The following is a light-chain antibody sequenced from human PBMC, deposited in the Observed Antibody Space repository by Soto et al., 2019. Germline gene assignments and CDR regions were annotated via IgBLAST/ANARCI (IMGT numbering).Light chain of an antibody. Sequence: QSALTQPASVSGSPGQSITISCTGTSSDVGTYTLVSWYQQHPGKAPKLVIYEVNKRPAGVSKRFSGSKSGDTASLTISGIQAEDEADYYCSSCAGAITCDVVVTGNKGIVL. CDR1: SSDVGTYTL. V-gene: IGLV2-23*02. CDR2: EVN. CDR3: SSCAGAITCDV. J-gene: IGLJ1*01.